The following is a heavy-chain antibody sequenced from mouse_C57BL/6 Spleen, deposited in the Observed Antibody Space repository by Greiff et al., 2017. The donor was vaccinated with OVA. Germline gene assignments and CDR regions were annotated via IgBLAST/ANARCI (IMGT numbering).Heavy chain of an antibody. Sequence: EVMLVESEGGLVQPGSSMKLSCTASGFTFSDYYMAWVRQVPEKGLEWVANINYDGSSTYYLDSLKSRFIISRDNAKNILYLQMSSLKSEDTATYYCARRDGNYYAMDYWGQGTSVTVSS. J-gene: IGHJ4*01. CDR2: INYDGSST. D-gene: IGHD2-1*01. V-gene: IGHV5-16*02. CDR3: ARRDGNYYAMDY. CDR1: GFTFSDYY.